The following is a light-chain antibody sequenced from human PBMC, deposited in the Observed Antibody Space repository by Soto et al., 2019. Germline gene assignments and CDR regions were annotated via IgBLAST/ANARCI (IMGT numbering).Light chain of an antibody. CDR1: QSVSSN. V-gene: IGKV3-15*01. CDR2: GAS. J-gene: IGKJ1*01. CDR3: QQYNNWPGT. Sequence: EIVMTQSPATLSVSPGERATLSCRASQSVSSNLAWYQQKPGQAPRLLIYGASTRATGIPARFSGSGSGTEFTLTISSLQSEDFVFYYCQQYNNWPGTFGQGTKVEIK.